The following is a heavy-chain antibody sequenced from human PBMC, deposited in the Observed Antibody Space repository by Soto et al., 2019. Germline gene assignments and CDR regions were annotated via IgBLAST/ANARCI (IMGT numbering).Heavy chain of an antibody. CDR1: GGSISSSSYY. V-gene: IGHV4-39*01. CDR3: ARPHHVFWSGYYTGNYYYYYYMDV. D-gene: IGHD3-3*01. Sequence: SEMLSLTCTVAGGSISSSSYYCGWIRQPPGKGLEWIGSIYYSGSTYYNPSLKSRVTISVDTSKNQFSLKLSSVTAADTAVYYCARPHHVFWSGYYTGNYYYYYYMDVWGKGTTVTVSS. CDR2: IYYSGST. J-gene: IGHJ6*03.